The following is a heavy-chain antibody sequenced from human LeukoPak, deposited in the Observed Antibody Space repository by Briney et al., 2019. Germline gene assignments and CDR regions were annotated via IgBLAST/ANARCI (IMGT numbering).Heavy chain of an antibody. Sequence: SETLSLTCTVSGGSISSSSYYWGWIRQPPGKGLEWIGSIYYSGSTYDNPSLKSRVTISVDTSKNQFSLKLSSVTAADTAVYYCARAIGAPGDYYYYMDVWGKGTTVTVSS. J-gene: IGHJ6*03. D-gene: IGHD1-26*01. CDR1: GGSISSSSYY. CDR2: IYYSGST. V-gene: IGHV4-39*07. CDR3: ARAIGAPGDYYYYMDV.